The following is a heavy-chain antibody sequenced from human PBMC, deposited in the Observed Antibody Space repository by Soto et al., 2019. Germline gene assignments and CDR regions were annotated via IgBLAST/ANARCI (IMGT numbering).Heavy chain of an antibody. D-gene: IGHD1-26*01. J-gene: IGHJ4*02. Sequence: PSQTLPDTCTVSGGSTRRYYWSLMRQPPGKGLEWIGYIYYSGSTNYNPSLKSRVTIPVDTSKNQFSLKLSSVTAADTAVYYCARAAHSGGSSDYWGQGTLVTVS. V-gene: IGHV4-59*01. CDR2: IYYSGST. CDR3: ARAAHSGGSSDY. CDR1: GGSTRRYY.